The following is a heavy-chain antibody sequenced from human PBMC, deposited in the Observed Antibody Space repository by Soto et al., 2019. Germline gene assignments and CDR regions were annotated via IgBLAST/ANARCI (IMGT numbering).Heavy chain of an antibody. V-gene: IGHV3-7*04. J-gene: IGHJ3*02. CDR2: IKQDGGEK. D-gene: IGHD3-22*01. CDR1: GFTLSSYW. Sequence: GGSLRLSCAASGFTLSSYWMSWVRQAPGKGLEWVANIKQDGGEKYYVDSVKGRFTVSRDNAKNSLYLQMNSLSAEDTAVYYCARGDYYDSSGPFSDAFDIWGQGTMVTVSS. CDR3: ARGDYYDSSGPFSDAFDI.